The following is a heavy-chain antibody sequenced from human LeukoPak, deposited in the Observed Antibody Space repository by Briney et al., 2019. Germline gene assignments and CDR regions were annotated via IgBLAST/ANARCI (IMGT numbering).Heavy chain of an antibody. J-gene: IGHJ4*02. CDR2: IYYSGST. Sequence: SETLSLACTVSGGSINSRIYYWGWIRQPPGKGLEWIGSIYYSGSTYYNPSLKSRVTFSVDTSKNQFSLKLSSVTAADTAVYYCARDVPFNYGSGSYYNLYFDYWGQGTLVTVSS. V-gene: IGHV4-39*07. D-gene: IGHD3-10*01. CDR3: ARDVPFNYGSGSYYNLYFDY. CDR1: GGSINSRIYY.